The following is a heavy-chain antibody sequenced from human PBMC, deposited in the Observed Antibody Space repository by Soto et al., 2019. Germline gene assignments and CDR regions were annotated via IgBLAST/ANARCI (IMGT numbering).Heavy chain of an antibody. CDR1: GYSFTSYW. Sequence: EVQLVQSGAEVKKPGESLKISCKGSGYSFTSYWIGWVRQMPGKGLEWMGIVYPGDSDTRYSTSFQGQVTISADKSISTAYLQWSSLKASDTAMYYCARHFMLGDGYNPFDYWGQGTLVTVSS. CDR3: ARHFMLGDGYNPFDY. J-gene: IGHJ4*02. V-gene: IGHV5-51*01. CDR2: VYPGDSDT. D-gene: IGHD3-16*01.